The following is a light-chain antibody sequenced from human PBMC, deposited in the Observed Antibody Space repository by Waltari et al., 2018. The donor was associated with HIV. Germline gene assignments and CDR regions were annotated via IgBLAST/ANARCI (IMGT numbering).Light chain of an antibody. V-gene: IGKV1-39*01. Sequence: DIQVTQSPSSLAASVGDIVTITCRANQNISRSLNLYQQKPGKAPNLLFYSASTLHSGVPSRFSGSGSGTEFTLTIRSLRPEDFATYYCQQSDRTPGSFGPGTKLEVK. CDR3: QQSDRTPGS. CDR1: QNISRS. J-gene: IGKJ3*01. CDR2: SAS.